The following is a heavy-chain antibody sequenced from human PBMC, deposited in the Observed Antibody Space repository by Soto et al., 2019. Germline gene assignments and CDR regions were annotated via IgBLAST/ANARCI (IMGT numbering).Heavy chain of an antibody. J-gene: IGHJ4*02. D-gene: IGHD3-16*01. Sequence: SLRLSCVASGFPFSTSDMHWVRQAPGQGLECVAVVSYDERNIYYADSVKGRFSVSRDNSKNTLFLHMNSLRAEDKAVYFCAKLVDKSLDDYWGQGALVTVSS. CDR1: GFPFSTSD. CDR3: AKLVDKSLDDY. V-gene: IGHV3-30*18. CDR2: VSYDERNI.